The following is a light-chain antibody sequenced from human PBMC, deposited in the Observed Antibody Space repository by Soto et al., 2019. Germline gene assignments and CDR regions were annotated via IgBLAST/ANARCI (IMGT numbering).Light chain of an antibody. CDR3: TQSLSRVT. Sequence: DIVLTQSPDSLAVSLGERATINCKSSQSVLYSSNNKNYLAWFQQKPGQPPKLLIYWASTRESGVPDRFSGSRSGTDFTLTISRLQAADVAVYYCTQSLSRVTFGGGTKVEIK. CDR2: WAS. CDR1: QSVLYSSNNKNY. J-gene: IGKJ4*01. V-gene: IGKV4-1*01.